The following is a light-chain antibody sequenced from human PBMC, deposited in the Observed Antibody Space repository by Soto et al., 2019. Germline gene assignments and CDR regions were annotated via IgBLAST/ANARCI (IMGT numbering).Light chain of an antibody. Sequence: DIQMTQSPSSLSASVGDRVTITCRASQSISTYLYCSQQKPGKAPRQLIFRASNLQSGVPSRFSGGGTGTEFTLTITSLQPEDLVTYFWQQSYTTPYTFGQGTKVDIK. V-gene: IGKV1-39*01. CDR2: RAS. CDR1: QSISTY. J-gene: IGKJ2*01. CDR3: QQSYTTPYT.